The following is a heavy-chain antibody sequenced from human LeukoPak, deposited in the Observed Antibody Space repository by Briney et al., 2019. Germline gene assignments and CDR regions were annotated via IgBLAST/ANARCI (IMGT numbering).Heavy chain of an antibody. CDR1: GFIFSNYY. J-gene: IGHJ5*02. Sequence: GGSLRLSCAASGFIFSNYYMHWVRQAPGKGLVWLSRISSDGSTIVYADSVRGRFTVSRDNAKNTLYLQMNRLRAEDTGVYYCARDALTATGYIDPWGQGTLVTVSS. V-gene: IGHV3-74*01. CDR2: ISSDGSTI. CDR3: ARDALTATGYIDP. D-gene: IGHD2-21*02.